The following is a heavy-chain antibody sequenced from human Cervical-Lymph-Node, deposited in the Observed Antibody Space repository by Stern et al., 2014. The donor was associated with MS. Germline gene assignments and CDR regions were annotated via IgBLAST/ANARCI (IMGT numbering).Heavy chain of an antibody. CDR2: IIPIFGTA. D-gene: IGHD5-18*01. CDR3: AILRDGYSYGLDY. V-gene: IGHV1-69*01. Sequence: VQLVESGAEVKKPGSSVKVSCKGSGGTFTSYAISWVRQAPGQGLAWMGGIIPIFGTANYAQKFQGRVTITADESTSTAYMELSSLRSEDTAVYYCAILRDGYSYGLDYWGQGTLVTVSS. J-gene: IGHJ4*02. CDR1: GGTFTSYA.